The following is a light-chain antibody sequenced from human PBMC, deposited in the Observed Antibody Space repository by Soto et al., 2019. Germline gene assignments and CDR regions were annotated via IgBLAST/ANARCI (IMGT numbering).Light chain of an antibody. V-gene: IGKV3-15*01. CDR3: QQYNNWPQLT. CDR1: QSINSN. Sequence: VMTQSPATLSVSPGERATLSCTASQSINSNLAWYQQKPGQAPRLLISDASTRATGIPARFSGSGSGTEFTLTISSLQSEDFAVYYCQQYNNWPQLTFGGGTKVDIK. J-gene: IGKJ4*01. CDR2: DAS.